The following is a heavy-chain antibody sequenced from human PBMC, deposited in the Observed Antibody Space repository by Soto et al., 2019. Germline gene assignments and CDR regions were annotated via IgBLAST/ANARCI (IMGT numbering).Heavy chain of an antibody. CDR1: GGSISSSSYY. D-gene: IGHD1-26*01. CDR3: ARRRSSGSSVDFAY. J-gene: IGHJ4*02. CDR2: IYYSGST. Sequence: QLQLQESGPGLVKPSETLSLTCTVSGGSISSSSYYWGWIRQPPGKGLEWIGRIYYSGSTYYNPYVKSRVTSSVDTSKNHSSLKLGSVTAADTAVYYCARRRSSGSSVDFAYWGQGTLVTVSS. V-gene: IGHV4-39*02.